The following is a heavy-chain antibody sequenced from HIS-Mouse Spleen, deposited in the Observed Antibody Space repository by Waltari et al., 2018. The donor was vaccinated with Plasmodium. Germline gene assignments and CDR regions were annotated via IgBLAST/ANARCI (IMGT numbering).Heavy chain of an antibody. CDR2: ISSSSSYI. CDR3: AREDILTGYYNDYWYFDL. J-gene: IGHJ2*01. D-gene: IGHD3-9*01. Sequence: EVQLVESGGGLVKPGGSLRLSCAASGFTFSSYSMNWGRQAPGKGLEWVASISSSSSYIYYADSVKGRFTIARDNAKNSLYLQMNSLRAEDTAVYYCAREDILTGYYNDYWYFDLWGRGTLVTVSS. CDR1: GFTFSSYS. V-gene: IGHV3-21*01.